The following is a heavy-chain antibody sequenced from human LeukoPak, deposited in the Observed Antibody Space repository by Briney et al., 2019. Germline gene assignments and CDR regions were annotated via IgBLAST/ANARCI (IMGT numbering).Heavy chain of an antibody. J-gene: IGHJ1*01. CDR2: ISGTGGST. Sequence: PGGSLRLSCAASGFTFSTYAMTWVRQAPGKGLEWVSLISGTGGSTYYADSVKGRFTISRDNSKNTLYLQMNSLRAEDTAVYYCAKDLGATKPEYFQHWGQGTLVTVSS. D-gene: IGHD1-26*01. CDR3: AKDLGATKPEYFQH. V-gene: IGHV3-23*01. CDR1: GFTFSTYA.